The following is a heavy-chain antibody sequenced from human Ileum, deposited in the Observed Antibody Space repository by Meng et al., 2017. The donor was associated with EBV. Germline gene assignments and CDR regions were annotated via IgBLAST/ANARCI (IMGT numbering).Heavy chain of an antibody. Sequence: QGQFPEVGHGLWQRLGTLSLIFAVAGASIGSSYWWTWVRQPPEKGLEWIGEIYHSGGTNYNPSLKSRLTLSVDKSKSQFSLELISVPAADTAVYYCARGRRFGSGRYALDYWGQGTLVTVSS. CDR3: ARGRRFGSGRYALDY. D-gene: IGHD3-10*01. J-gene: IGHJ4*02. V-gene: IGHV4-4*02. CDR2: IYHSGGT. CDR1: GASIGSSYW.